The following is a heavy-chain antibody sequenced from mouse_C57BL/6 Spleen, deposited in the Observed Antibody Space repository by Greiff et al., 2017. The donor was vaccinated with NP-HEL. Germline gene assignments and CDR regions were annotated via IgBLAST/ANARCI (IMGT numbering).Heavy chain of an antibody. CDR3: ARERFTTVVADY. Sequence: QVQLQQPGAELVKPGASVKLSCKASGYTFTSYWMHWVKQRPGQGLEWIGMIHPNSGSTNYNEKFKSKATLTVDKSSSTAYMQLSSLTSEDSAVYYCARERFTTVVADYWGQGTTLTVSS. J-gene: IGHJ2*01. V-gene: IGHV1-64*01. CDR2: IHPNSGST. CDR1: GYTFTSYW. D-gene: IGHD1-1*01.